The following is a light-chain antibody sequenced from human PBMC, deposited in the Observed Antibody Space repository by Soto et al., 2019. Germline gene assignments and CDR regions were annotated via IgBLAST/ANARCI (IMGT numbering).Light chain of an antibody. CDR1: SSNIGAGYD. CDR2: GNS. V-gene: IGLV1-40*01. J-gene: IGLJ1*01. Sequence: QSVLTQPPSVSGAPGQRVTISCTGSSSNIGAGYDVHWYQQLPGTAPKPIIYGNSNRPSGVPDRFSGSKSGTSASLAITGLQAEYEADYYCQSYDSSLSGYVFGTGTKLTVL. CDR3: QSYDSSLSGYV.